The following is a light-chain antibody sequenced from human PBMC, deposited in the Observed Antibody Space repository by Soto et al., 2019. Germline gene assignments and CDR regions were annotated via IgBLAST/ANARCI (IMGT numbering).Light chain of an antibody. CDR2: AAS. V-gene: IGKV1-12*01. Sequence: IQITQSPSSVSASVGDTVTITCRASQLISSWLAWYQQKPGKAPKLLIYAASNLQSGVPSRFSGSESGTDFTLTISSLQPEDFATYFCQQASSFPLTFGGGTKVAI. CDR1: QLISSW. CDR3: QQASSFPLT. J-gene: IGKJ4*01.